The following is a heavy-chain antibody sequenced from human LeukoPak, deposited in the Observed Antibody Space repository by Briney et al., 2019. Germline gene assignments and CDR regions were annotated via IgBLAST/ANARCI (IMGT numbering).Heavy chain of an antibody. CDR2: ISAYNGNT. J-gene: IGHJ6*03. Sequence: ASVKVSCKASGYTFTSYGISWGRQAPGQGLEWMGWISAYNGNTNYAQKLQGRVTMTTDTSTSTAYMELRSLRSDDTAVYYCARVYYYYYYMDVWGKGTTVTVSS. V-gene: IGHV1-18*01. CDR1: GYTFTSYG. CDR3: ARVYYYYYYMDV.